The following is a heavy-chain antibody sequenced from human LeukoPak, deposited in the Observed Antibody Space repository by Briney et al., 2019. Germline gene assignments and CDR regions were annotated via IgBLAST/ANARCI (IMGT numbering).Heavy chain of an antibody. Sequence: SGTLSLTCAVYGGSFSGYYWSWIRQPPGKGLEWIGEINHSGSTNYNPSLKSRVTISVDTSKNQFSLKLSSVTAADTAVYYCARAPDSLLWFGEYIDPWGQGTLVTVSS. CDR2: INHSGST. CDR3: ARAPDSLLWFGEYIDP. CDR1: GGSFSGYY. J-gene: IGHJ5*02. V-gene: IGHV4-34*01. D-gene: IGHD3-10*01.